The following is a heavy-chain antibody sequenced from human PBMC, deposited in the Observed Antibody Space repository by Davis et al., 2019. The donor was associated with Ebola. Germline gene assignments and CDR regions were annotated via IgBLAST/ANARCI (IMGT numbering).Heavy chain of an antibody. CDR1: GCSISSYY. J-gene: IGHJ5*02. Sequence: SETLSLTCTVSGCSISSYYWNWIRQPPGKGLEWIGYIYYSGSTNYNPSLKSRVPISVDTSKNQFSLKLSSVTAADTAVYYCARSGYSSSWYNWFDPWGQGTLVTVSS. CDR2: IYYSGST. CDR3: ARSGYSSSWYNWFDP. V-gene: IGHV4-59*01. D-gene: IGHD6-13*01.